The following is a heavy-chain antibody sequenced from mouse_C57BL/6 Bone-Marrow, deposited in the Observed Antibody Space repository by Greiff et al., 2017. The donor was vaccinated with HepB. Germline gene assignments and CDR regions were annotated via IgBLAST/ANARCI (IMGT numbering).Heavy chain of an antibody. V-gene: IGHV1-26*01. CDR2: INPNNGGT. Sequence: VQLQQSGPELVKPGASVKISCKASGYTFTDYYMNWVKQSHGKSLEWIGDINPNNGGTSYNQKFKGKATLTVDKSSSTAYMELRSLTSEDSAVYYCARCAAQAFDYWGQGTTLTVSS. CDR3: ARCAAQAFDY. D-gene: IGHD3-2*02. J-gene: IGHJ2*01. CDR1: GYTFTDYY.